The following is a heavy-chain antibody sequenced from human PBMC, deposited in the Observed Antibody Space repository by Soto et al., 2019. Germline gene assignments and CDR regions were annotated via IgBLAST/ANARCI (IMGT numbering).Heavy chain of an antibody. Sequence: GGSLRLSCAASGFTFTTRAMSWVRRAPGKGLQWVSGISGSGGTTYYADSVKGRLTISRDNSKNMLYLQMNSLRDDDTAVYYCATGTQNFDYWGRGTRVTVSS. D-gene: IGHD3-10*01. CDR3: ATGTQNFDY. CDR1: GFTFTTRA. CDR2: ISGSGGTT. J-gene: IGHJ4*02. V-gene: IGHV3-23*01.